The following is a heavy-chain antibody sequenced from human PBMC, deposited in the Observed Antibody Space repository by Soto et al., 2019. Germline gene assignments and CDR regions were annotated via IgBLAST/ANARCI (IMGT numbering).Heavy chain of an antibody. Sequence: SETLSLTCTVTGDSINNRSYYWGWIRQPPGKGLEWIGYIYYSGSTNYNPSLKSRVTISVDTSKNQFSLKLSSVTAADTAVYYCARVVGATRERWFDPWGQGTLVTVSS. V-gene: IGHV4-61*05. D-gene: IGHD1-26*01. CDR3: ARVVGATRERWFDP. J-gene: IGHJ5*02. CDR1: GDSINNRSYY. CDR2: IYYSGST.